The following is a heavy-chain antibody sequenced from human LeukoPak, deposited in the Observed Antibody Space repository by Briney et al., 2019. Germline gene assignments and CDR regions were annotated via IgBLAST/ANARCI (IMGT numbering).Heavy chain of an antibody. D-gene: IGHD1-26*01. CDR3: ARRVGATAPFDY. CDR1: GGSISSYY. Sequence: PSETLSLTCTVSGGSISSYYWSWIRQPPGKGLEWIGYIYTSGSTNYNPSLKSRVTISVDTSKNQFSLKLSSVTAADTAVYYCARRVGATAPFDYWGQGTLVTASS. CDR2: IYTSGST. J-gene: IGHJ4*02. V-gene: IGHV4-4*09.